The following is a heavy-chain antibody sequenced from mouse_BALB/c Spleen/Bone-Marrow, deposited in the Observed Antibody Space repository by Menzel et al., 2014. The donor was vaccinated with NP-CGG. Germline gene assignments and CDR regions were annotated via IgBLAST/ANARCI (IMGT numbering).Heavy chain of an antibody. D-gene: IGHD2-14*01. J-gene: IGHJ2*01. CDR3: ARGDRYDVRFDY. V-gene: IGHV1-9*01. CDR2: ILPGSDST. CDR1: GYTFSSFW. Sequence: QVQLKQSGAELMKPGASVKISCKATGYTFSSFWIEWVKQRLGHGLEWIGEILPGSDSTNYNEKFKGKATFTADTSSNTAYMQLSSLTSEDSAVYCCARGDRYDVRFDYWGQGTTLTVSS.